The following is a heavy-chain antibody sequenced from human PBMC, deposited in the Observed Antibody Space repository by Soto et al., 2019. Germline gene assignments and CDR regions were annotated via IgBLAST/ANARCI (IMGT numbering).Heavy chain of an antibody. V-gene: IGHV4-39*01. J-gene: IGHJ6*02. CDR1: GGSISSSSYY. CDR2: IYYSGST. D-gene: IGHD4-17*01. Sequence: QLQLQESGPGLVKPSETLSLTCTVSGGSISSSSYYWGWIRQPPGPGLEWIGTIYYSGSTYYNPSLKSRDTISVDTSKNQFSVNLSSVTAADTAVYYWARHHADYADYSAYYGMDVWGQGTTVTVSS. CDR3: ARHHADYADYSAYYGMDV.